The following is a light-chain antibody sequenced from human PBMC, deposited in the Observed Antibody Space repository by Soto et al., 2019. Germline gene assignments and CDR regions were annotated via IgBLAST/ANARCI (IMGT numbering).Light chain of an antibody. V-gene: IGLV1-40*01. Sequence: QSALTQPPSVSGAPGQRVTISCTGSSSNIGAGYDVHWYQQLPGTAPKLLIYSNSNRPSGVPDRFSGSKSGTSASLAITGLQAEDEADYYCHSYDSNLRGYVFGIGTKVTVL. CDR1: SSNIGAGYD. CDR2: SNS. J-gene: IGLJ1*01. CDR3: HSYDSNLRGYV.